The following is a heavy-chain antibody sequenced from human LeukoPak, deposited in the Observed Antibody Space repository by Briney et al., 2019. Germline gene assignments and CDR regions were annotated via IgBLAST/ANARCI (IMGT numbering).Heavy chain of an antibody. CDR1: GGSISSGGYS. Sequence: SQTLSLTCAVSGGSISSGGYSWSWIRQPPGKGLEWIGYIYYSGSTNYNPSLKSRVTISVDTSKNQFSLKLSSVTAADTAVYYCARLRVGAYYYYYGMDVWGQGTTVTVSS. J-gene: IGHJ6*02. CDR2: IYYSGST. D-gene: IGHD1-26*01. V-gene: IGHV4-30-4*07. CDR3: ARLRVGAYYYYYGMDV.